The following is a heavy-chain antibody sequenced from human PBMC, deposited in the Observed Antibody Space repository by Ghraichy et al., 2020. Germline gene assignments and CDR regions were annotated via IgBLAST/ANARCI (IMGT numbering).Heavy chain of an antibody. Sequence: GGSLRLSCAASGFTFSSYWMHWVRQAPGKGLVWVSRIHSDGSSTTYADSVKGRFTISRDNAKNTLYLQMNSLRAEDTAVYYCARGPRAAGLVFNWGQGTLVTVSS. V-gene: IGHV3-74*01. CDR1: GFTFSSYW. J-gene: IGHJ4*02. CDR3: ARGPRAAGLVFN. CDR2: IHSDGSST. D-gene: IGHD6-25*01.